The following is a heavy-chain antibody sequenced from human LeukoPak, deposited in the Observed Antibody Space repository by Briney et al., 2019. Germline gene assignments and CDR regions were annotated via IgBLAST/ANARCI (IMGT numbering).Heavy chain of an antibody. V-gene: IGHV4-61*01. CDR1: GGSVTYTNYY. CDR2: IYYSGST. D-gene: IGHD2-2*01. Sequence: SETLSLTCTVSGGSVTYTNYYWSWIRQPPGKGLEWIGYIYYSGSTNYNPSLKSRVTISVDTSKNQFSLKLSSVTAADTAVYYCARVHTSFDAFDIWGQGTMVTVSS. J-gene: IGHJ3*02. CDR3: ARVHTSFDAFDI.